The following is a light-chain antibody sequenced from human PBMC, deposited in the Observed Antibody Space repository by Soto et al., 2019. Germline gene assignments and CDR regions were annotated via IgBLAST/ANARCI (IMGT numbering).Light chain of an antibody. CDR1: SSDIGSNY. J-gene: IGLJ1*01. CDR2: RNN. V-gene: IGLV1-47*01. CDR3: AAWEDSLSGPYV. Sequence: QSVLTQPPSASGTPGQRVTISCSGSSSDIGSNYVYWYQQLPGTAPKLLIYRNNQRPSGVPDRFSGSKSGPSASLAISGLRSEEESDYYCAAWEDSLSGPYVFGIGTKLTVL.